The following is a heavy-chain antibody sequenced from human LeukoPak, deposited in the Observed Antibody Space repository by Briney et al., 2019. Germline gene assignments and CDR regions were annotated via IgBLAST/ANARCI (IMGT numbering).Heavy chain of an antibody. CDR3: AAEPRVNVFFVVNY. D-gene: IGHD3-16*02. Sequence: GGSLRLSCAASGFTVSSKYMSWVRQAPGKGLEWVSVIYSGGSTYYADSVKGRFTISRDNSKNTLYLQMNSLRAEDTAVYYCAAEPRVNVFFVVNYWGQGTRVTVSS. CDR1: GFTVSSKY. J-gene: IGHJ4*02. CDR2: IYSGGST. V-gene: IGHV3-53*01.